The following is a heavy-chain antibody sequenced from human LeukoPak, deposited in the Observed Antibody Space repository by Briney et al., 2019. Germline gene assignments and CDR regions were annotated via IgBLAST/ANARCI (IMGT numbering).Heavy chain of an antibody. CDR2: IKEDGNEI. Sequence: GGSLRLSCTASGFTFSNHWMSWVRQAPGKGLEWVANIKEDGNEIYYVGSVEGRFTISRDNAKNSLYLTMNTLRAEDTAVYYCAREASCFDYWGQGTLVTVSS. V-gene: IGHV3-7*01. J-gene: IGHJ4*02. CDR3: AREASCFDY. CDR1: GFTFSNHW.